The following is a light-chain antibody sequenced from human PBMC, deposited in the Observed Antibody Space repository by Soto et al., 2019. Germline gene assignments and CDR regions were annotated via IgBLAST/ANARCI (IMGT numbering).Light chain of an antibody. CDR2: WAS. Sequence: DLVMTQSPDSLSVSLGERATINCKSSQSVLYSSNNKNYLAWYKQKPGQPPKLLISWASTRESGVPDRFSGSGSGTNFTLTISSLQAEDVAVYYCQEYLNSLPAFGQRTKVDIK. V-gene: IGKV4-1*01. J-gene: IGKJ1*01. CDR3: QEYLNSLPA. CDR1: QSVLYSSNNKNY.